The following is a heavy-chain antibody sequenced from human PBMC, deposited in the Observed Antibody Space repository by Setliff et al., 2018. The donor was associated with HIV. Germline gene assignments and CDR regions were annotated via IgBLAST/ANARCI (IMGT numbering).Heavy chain of an antibody. CDR2: IKEDGSEE. D-gene: IGHD5-18*01. CDR3: ARDQLWSKATFDI. CDR1: GFSFRGYW. Sequence: GGSLRLSCAASGFSFRGYWMSWVRQAPGKGLEWVANIKEDGSEEYYVDSVKGRFTISRDNAKSSLYLQMNSLRVEDTAVYYCARDQLWSKATFDIWGQGTMVTVSS. J-gene: IGHJ3*02. V-gene: IGHV3-7*01.